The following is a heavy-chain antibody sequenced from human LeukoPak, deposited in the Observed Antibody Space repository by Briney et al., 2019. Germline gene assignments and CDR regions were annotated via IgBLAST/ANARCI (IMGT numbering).Heavy chain of an antibody. D-gene: IGHD6-19*01. CDR3: AREAIAVAAGYFDY. J-gene: IGHJ4*02. CDR1: GFTFSSYA. V-gene: IGHV3-30-3*01. CDR2: ISYDGSNK. Sequence: GGSLRLSCAASGFTFSSYAVHWVRQAPGKGLEWVAVISYDGSNKYYADSVKGRFTISRDNSKNTLYLQMNSLRAEDTAVYYCAREAIAVAAGYFDYWGQGTLVTVSS.